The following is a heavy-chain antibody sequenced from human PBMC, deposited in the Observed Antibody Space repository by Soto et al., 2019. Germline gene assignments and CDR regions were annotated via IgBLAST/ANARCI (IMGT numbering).Heavy chain of an antibody. Sequence: GGSLRLSCAASGFTFSSYSMNWVRQAPGKGLEWVSYISSSSSTIYYADSVKGRFTISRDNAKNSLYLQMNSLRAEDTAVYYCAGDPRYYYYYMDVWGKGTTVTVSS. V-gene: IGHV3-48*01. CDR3: AGDPRYYYYYMDV. J-gene: IGHJ6*03. CDR2: ISSSSSTI. CDR1: GFTFSSYS.